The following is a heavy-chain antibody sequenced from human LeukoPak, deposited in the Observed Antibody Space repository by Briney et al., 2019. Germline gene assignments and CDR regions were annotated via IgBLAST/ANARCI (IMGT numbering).Heavy chain of an antibody. Sequence: ASVKVSCKASGYTFTSYGISWVRQAPGQGLEWMGWISAYNGNTNYAQKLQGRVTMTTDTSTSTAYMELRSLRSDDTAVYYCARIFYYDSSGSSSGFDYWGQGTLVTVYS. CDR2: ISAYNGNT. D-gene: IGHD3-22*01. CDR1: GYTFTSYG. J-gene: IGHJ4*02. V-gene: IGHV1-18*01. CDR3: ARIFYYDSSGSSSGFDY.